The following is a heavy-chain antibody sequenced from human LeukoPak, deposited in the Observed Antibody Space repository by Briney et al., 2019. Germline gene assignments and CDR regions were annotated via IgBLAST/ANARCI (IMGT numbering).Heavy chain of an antibody. D-gene: IGHD3-9*01. J-gene: IGHJ4*02. V-gene: IGHV3-21*01. CDR1: GFTFSSYS. CDR3: AREYDILTGYPLDY. CDR2: ISSSSRNI. Sequence: GGSLRLSCAASGFTFSSYSMNWVRQAPGKGLEWVSFISSSSRNIYDADSVKGRFVISRDNAKNSLYLQMNSLRAEDTAVYYCAREYDILTGYPLDYWGQGALVTVSS.